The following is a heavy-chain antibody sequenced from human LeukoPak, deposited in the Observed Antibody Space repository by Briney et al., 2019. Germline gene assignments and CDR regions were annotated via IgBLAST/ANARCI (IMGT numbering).Heavy chain of an antibody. CDR1: GGSFSGYY. CDR3: AILVNRFGGWFDP. D-gene: IGHD2-8*02. CDR2: INYSGST. J-gene: IGHJ5*02. Sequence: PSETLSLTCAVYGGSFSGYYWSWIRQPPGKGLEWIGEINYSGSTNYNPSLKSRVTISVDTSKNQFSLKLSSVTAADTAVYYCAILVNRFGGWFDPWGQGTLVTVSS. V-gene: IGHV4-34*01.